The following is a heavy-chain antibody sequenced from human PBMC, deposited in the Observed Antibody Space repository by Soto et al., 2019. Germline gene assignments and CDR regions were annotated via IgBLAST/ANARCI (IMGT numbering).Heavy chain of an antibody. V-gene: IGHV4-34*01. D-gene: IGHD3-10*01. Sequence: SETLSLTCAVYGGSFSGYYWSWIRQPPGKGLEWIGEINHSGSTNYNPSLKSRVTISVDTSKNQFSLKLSSVTAADTAVYYCERVSGIYYYGMDVWGQGTTVT. CDR3: ERVSGIYYYGMDV. J-gene: IGHJ6*02. CDR2: INHSGST. CDR1: GGSFSGYY.